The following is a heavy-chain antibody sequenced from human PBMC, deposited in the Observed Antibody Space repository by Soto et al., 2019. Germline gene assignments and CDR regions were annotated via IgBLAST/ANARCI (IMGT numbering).Heavy chain of an antibody. V-gene: IGHV3-7*01. CDR2: IKQDGSEK. J-gene: IGHJ6*03. CDR1: GFTFSSYW. CDR3: ARDWGYSSSTNMDV. D-gene: IGHD6-6*01. Sequence: GGSLRLSCAASGFTFSSYWMSWVRQAPGKGLEWVANIKQDGSEKYYVDSVKGPFTISRDNAKNSLYLQMNSLRAEDTAVYYCARDWGYSSSTNMDVWGKGTTVTVSS.